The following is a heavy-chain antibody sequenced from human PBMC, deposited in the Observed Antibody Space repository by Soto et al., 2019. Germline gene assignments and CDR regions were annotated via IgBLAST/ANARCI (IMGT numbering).Heavy chain of an antibody. V-gene: IGHV1-69*13. D-gene: IGHD3-22*01. CDR1: GGTFSSYA. J-gene: IGHJ3*02. CDR3: ASDSYDSSGFDAFDI. CDR2: IIPIFGTA. Sequence: SVKVSCKASGGTFSSYAISWVRQAPGQGLEWMGGIIPIFGTANYAQKFQGRVTITADESTSTAYMELSSLRSEDTAVYYCASDSYDSSGFDAFDIWGHGTMVTVSS.